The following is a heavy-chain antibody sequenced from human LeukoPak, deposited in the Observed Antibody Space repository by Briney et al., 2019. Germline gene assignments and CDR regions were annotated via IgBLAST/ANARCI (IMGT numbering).Heavy chain of an antibody. CDR1: GFTFDDYA. D-gene: IGHD3-22*01. Sequence: GGSLRLSCAASGFTFDDYAMHWVRQAPGKGLEWVALSSGDGGSTYYADAAKGRFTISRDNSKNSLYLQMNSLRTEDTALYYCAKDIHYYDSSGYFGQSDYWGQGTLVTVSS. CDR2: SSGDGGST. V-gene: IGHV3-43*02. CDR3: AKDIHYYDSSGYFGQSDY. J-gene: IGHJ4*02.